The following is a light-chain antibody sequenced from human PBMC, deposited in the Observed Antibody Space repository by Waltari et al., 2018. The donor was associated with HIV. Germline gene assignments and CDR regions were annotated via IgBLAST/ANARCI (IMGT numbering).Light chain of an antibody. V-gene: IGLV1-40*01. J-gene: IGLJ3*02. CDR2: ATS. CDR1: ASNIWAGYD. CDR3: QSYDSTLTGWV. Sequence: QSVLTQPPSVSGAPGQRVTIVCSGYASNIWAGYDALWYKHLPGRAPKVLIYATSNRPSGAPARFPASKSGPSASLAIPALQAEDGADYYCQSYDSTLTGWVFGGGTVLTVL.